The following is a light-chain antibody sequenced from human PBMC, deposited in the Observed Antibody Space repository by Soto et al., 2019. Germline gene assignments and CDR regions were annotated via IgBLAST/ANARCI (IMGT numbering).Light chain of an antibody. J-gene: IGKJ1*01. CDR2: AAS. CDR3: HQYKNWPWT. Sequence: ETVMTQSPVTLSVSPGDTATLSCRASQRVSSHLAWYQQKPGQAPRLLIYAASTRATGIPVRFSGSGSETEFTLTIRSLQSEDSALYYCHQYKNWPWTFGQGTKGDIK. CDR1: QRVSSH. V-gene: IGKV3-15*01.